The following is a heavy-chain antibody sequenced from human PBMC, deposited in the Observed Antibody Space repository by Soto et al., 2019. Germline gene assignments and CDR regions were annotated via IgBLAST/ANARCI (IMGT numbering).Heavy chain of an antibody. D-gene: IGHD2-15*01. Sequence: ASVKVSCKASGYSFTSNGISWVRQAPGQGLEWMGWISVDKGNTNYAQKLQGRVTMTRDTSTSTVYMELRSLRSEDTAVYYCARVVVVVAASMDVWGQGTTVTVSS. CDR1: GYSFTSNG. J-gene: IGHJ6*02. CDR3: ARVVVVVAASMDV. V-gene: IGHV1-18*01. CDR2: ISVDKGNT.